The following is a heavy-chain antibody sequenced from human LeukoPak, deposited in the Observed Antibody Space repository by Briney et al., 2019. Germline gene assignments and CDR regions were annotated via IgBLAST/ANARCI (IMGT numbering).Heavy chain of an antibody. V-gene: IGHV1-24*01. Sequence: ASVKVSCKVSGDTLTELSMHWVRQAPGKGLEYMGGFDPEDGKTIYAQKFQGRVTMTTDTSTSTAYMELRSLRSDDTAVYYCARDRDDILTGGVDYWGQGTLVTVSS. J-gene: IGHJ4*02. CDR2: FDPEDGKT. CDR1: GDTLTELS. CDR3: ARDRDDILTGGVDY. D-gene: IGHD3-9*01.